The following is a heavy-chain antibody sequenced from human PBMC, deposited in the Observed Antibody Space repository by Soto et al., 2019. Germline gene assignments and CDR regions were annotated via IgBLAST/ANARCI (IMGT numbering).Heavy chain of an antibody. V-gene: IGHV4-34*01. CDR2: INHSGST. CDR3: ARDKITGLFDY. J-gene: IGHJ4*02. CDR1: GGSFSGYY. D-gene: IGHD2-8*02. Sequence: NPSETLSLTCAVYGGSFSGYYWTWIRQPPGTGLEWIGEINHSGSTNYNPSLKSRVTISVDTSKNRFSLKLTSVTAADTAVYYCARDKITGLFDYWGQGTLVTVSS.